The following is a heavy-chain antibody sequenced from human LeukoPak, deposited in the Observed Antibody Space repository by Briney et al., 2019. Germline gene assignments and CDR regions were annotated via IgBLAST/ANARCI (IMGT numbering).Heavy chain of an antibody. CDR3: ARDGIAAAGTYDY. V-gene: IGHV1-2*02. Sequence: ASVKVSCKASGYTFIGYYMHWVRQAPGQGLEWMGWINPNSGGTNYAQKFQGRVTMTRDTSISTAYMELSRLRSDDTAVYYCARDGIAAAGTYDYWGQGTLVTVSS. D-gene: IGHD6-13*01. J-gene: IGHJ4*02. CDR1: GYTFIGYY. CDR2: INPNSGGT.